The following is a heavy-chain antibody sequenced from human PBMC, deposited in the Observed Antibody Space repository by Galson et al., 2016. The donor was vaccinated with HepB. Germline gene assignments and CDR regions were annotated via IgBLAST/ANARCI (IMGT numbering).Heavy chain of an antibody. Sequence: SLRLSCATSGFTFSSYTIHWVRQAPGKGLEWVAVISYDGTNKHYADSVKGRFTISRDNSKDTLYLQMNSLRVEDTAVYYCVRGFLDFFRYFDYWGKGALVTVSS. V-gene: IGHV3-30*04. CDR1: GFTFSSYT. D-gene: IGHD3/OR15-3a*01. J-gene: IGHJ4*02. CDR2: ISYDGTNK. CDR3: VRGFLDFFRYFDY.